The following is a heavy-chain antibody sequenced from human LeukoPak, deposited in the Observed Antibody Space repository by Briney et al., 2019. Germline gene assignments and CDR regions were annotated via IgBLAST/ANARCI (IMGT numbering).Heavy chain of an antibody. D-gene: IGHD1-26*01. V-gene: IGHV1-2*02. CDR3: ARGYSGSSGYFQH. Sequence: ASVKVSCKASGYTFTGYYMHWVRQAPGQGLEWMGWINPNSGGTNYAQKFQGRVTMTRDTSTSTAYMELSRLRSDDTAVYYCARGYSGSSGYFQHWGQGTLVTVSS. CDR2: INPNSGGT. CDR1: GYTFTGYY. J-gene: IGHJ1*01.